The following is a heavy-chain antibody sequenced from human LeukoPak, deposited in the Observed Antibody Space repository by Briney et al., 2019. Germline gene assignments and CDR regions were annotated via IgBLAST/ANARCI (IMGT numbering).Heavy chain of an antibody. CDR3: AKDAQPLYGSGSYGVDY. V-gene: IGHV3-30*02. Sequence: PGGSLRLSCAASGFTFSNYGLHWVRQAQGKGLEWVTFIRFDGSDKYYADSVKGRFTISRDKNTLYLQMNSLRPEDTAVYYCAKDAQPLYGSGSYGVDYWGQGTLVTVSS. CDR1: GFTFSNYG. D-gene: IGHD3-10*01. CDR2: IRFDGSDK. J-gene: IGHJ4*02.